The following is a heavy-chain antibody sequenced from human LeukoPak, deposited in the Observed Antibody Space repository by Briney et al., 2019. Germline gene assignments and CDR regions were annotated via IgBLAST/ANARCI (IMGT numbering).Heavy chain of an antibody. J-gene: IGHJ4*02. Sequence: ASVTVSCKASGGTFSRYAISWARQAPGQGLEWMGGIIPIFGTANYAQKFQGRVTITADESTSTAYMEVSSLRSEDTAVYYCARAYSGYDFFDYWGQGSLVTVSS. CDR2: IIPIFGTA. D-gene: IGHD5-12*01. V-gene: IGHV1-69*13. CDR1: GGTFSRYA. CDR3: ARAYSGYDFFDY.